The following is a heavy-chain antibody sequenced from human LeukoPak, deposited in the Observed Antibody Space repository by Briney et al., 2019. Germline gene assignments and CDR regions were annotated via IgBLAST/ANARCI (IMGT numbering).Heavy chain of an antibody. CDR1: GGSISSSSYY. CDR2: IYYSGST. J-gene: IGHJ5*02. D-gene: IGHD2-2*01. Sequence: SETLSLTCTVSGGSISSSSYYWGWIRQPPGKGLEWIGSIYYSGSTNYNPSLKSRVTISVDTSKNQFSLKLSSVTAADTAVYYCARSSFRGIVVVPAAMRYWFDPWGQGTLVTVSS. CDR3: ARSSFRGIVVVPAAMRYWFDP. V-gene: IGHV4-39*07.